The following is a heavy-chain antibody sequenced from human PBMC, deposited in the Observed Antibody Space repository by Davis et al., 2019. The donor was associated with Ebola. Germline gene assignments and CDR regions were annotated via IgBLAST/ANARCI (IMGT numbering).Heavy chain of an antibody. Sequence: GGSLRLSCATSGFTVNSNYMSWVRQAPGKGLEWVSLIYSGGSTYYADSVKGRFTISRDNSKNTLYLQMNSLRAEDTAVYYCAKDGMPYWGQGTLVTVSS. D-gene: IGHD1-1*01. V-gene: IGHV3-66*02. CDR3: AKDGMPY. J-gene: IGHJ4*02. CDR1: GFTVNSNY. CDR2: IYSGGST.